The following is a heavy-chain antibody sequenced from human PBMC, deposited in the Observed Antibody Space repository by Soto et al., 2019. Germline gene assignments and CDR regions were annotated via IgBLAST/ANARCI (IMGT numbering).Heavy chain of an antibody. Sequence: QVQLVQSGAEVKKPGSSVKVSCKASGGTFSSYTISWVRQAPGQGLEWMGRIIPILGIANYAQKSQGRVTITADKSTSTAYMELSSLRSEDTAVYYCAARLDIVATTTDYWGQGTLVTVSS. CDR1: GGTFSSYT. CDR2: IIPILGIA. J-gene: IGHJ4*02. CDR3: AARLDIVATTTDY. D-gene: IGHD5-12*01. V-gene: IGHV1-69*02.